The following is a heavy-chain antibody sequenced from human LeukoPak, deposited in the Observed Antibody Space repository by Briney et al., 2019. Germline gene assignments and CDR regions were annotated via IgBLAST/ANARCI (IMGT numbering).Heavy chain of an antibody. D-gene: IGHD6-13*01. Sequence: SETLSLTCTVSGGSISSGSYYWSWIRQPAGKGLEWIGRIYTSGSTNYSPSLKSRVTISVDTSKNQFSLKLSSVTAADTAVYYCARGIAAAGTIALYNWFDPWGQGTLVTVSS. CDR1: GGSISSGSYY. J-gene: IGHJ5*02. V-gene: IGHV4-61*02. CDR3: ARGIAAAGTIALYNWFDP. CDR2: IYTSGST.